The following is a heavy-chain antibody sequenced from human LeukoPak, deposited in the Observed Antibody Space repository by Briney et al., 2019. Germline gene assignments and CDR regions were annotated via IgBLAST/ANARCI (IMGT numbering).Heavy chain of an antibody. CDR1: GGSISSYY. Sequence: SETLSLTCTVSGGSISSYYWSWIRQPPGKGLEWIGYIYYSGSTNYNPSLKSRVTISVDTSKNQFSLKLSSVTAADTAVYYCARGIAARPRPFDYWGQGTLVTVSS. CDR2: IYYSGST. V-gene: IGHV4-59*08. D-gene: IGHD6-6*01. J-gene: IGHJ4*02. CDR3: ARGIAARPRPFDY.